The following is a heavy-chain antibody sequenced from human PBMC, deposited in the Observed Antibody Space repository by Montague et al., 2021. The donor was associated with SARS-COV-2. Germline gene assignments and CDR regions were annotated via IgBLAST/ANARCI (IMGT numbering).Heavy chain of an antibody. CDR2: IYYSGST. V-gene: IGHV4-59*01. D-gene: IGHD5-12*01. CDR3: ARARYSGYDSLYYYYYYMDV. J-gene: IGHJ6*03. Sequence: SETLSLTCTVSGGSISSYYCCWIRQPPGKGLEWIGYIYYSGSTNXNPSLKSRVTISVDTSKNQFSLKLSSVTAADTAVYYCARARYSGYDSLYYYYYYMDVWGKGTTVTVSS. CDR1: GGSISSYY.